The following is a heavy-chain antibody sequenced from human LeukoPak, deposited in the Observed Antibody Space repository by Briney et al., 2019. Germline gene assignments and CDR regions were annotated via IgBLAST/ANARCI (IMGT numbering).Heavy chain of an antibody. Sequence: PLRSLRLSCAVSGFTFSNYAMHWVRQAPGKGLGWVAVISNDATEKYHADSVKGRFTISRDNSKNTLYLQMHSLRVEDTALYYCARDSRVTANRYRGVEFGFDYWGQGTLVTVS. CDR1: GFTFSNYA. V-gene: IGHV3-30*04. CDR3: ARDSRVTANRYRGVEFGFDY. J-gene: IGHJ4*02. D-gene: IGHD2-21*02. CDR2: ISNDATEK.